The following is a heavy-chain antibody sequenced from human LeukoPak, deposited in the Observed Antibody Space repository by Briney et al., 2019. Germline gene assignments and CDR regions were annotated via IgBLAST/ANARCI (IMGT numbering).Heavy chain of an antibody. V-gene: IGHV3-48*01. Sequence: GGSLRLSCAASGFPFSSYNMNWVRQAPGKGLEWVSWLQSSSRSLFYADSVKGRFTVSRDDAKNSLYLQMNTLRAEDTALYYCAKDYDSTGYYDSTGHYYSWPAGYWGQGTLVTVSS. CDR3: AKDYDSTGYYDSTGHYYSWPAGY. CDR1: GFPFSSYN. J-gene: IGHJ4*02. D-gene: IGHD3-22*01. CDR2: LQSSSRSL.